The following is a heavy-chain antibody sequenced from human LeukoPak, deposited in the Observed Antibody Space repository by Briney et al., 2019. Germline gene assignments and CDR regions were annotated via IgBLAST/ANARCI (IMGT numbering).Heavy chain of an antibody. CDR1: GFTFSTYW. CDR3: AKDSLVGGWLVGYSFDS. J-gene: IGHJ4*02. V-gene: IGHV3-7*05. CDR2: IKEDGSEE. D-gene: IGHD6-19*01. Sequence: PGGSLRLSCTASGFTFSTYWMSWVRQTPEKGLEWVANIKEDGSEEVYVDSVKGRFTISRDNAKNTLFLQMNSLRAEDTAVYYCAKDSLVGGWLVGYSFDSWGQGTLVTVSS.